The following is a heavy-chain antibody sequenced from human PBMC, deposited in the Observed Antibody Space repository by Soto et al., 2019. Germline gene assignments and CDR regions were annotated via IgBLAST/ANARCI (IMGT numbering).Heavy chain of an antibody. D-gene: IGHD6-19*01. Sequence: EVQLLESGGGLVQPGGSLRLSCAASGFTFSSYAMSWARQAPGKGLEWVSAISGSGGSTYYADSVKGRFTISRDNSKNSLYLQMNSLRAEDTAVYYCAKFLLDYSSGRGWFDPWGQGTLVTVSS. V-gene: IGHV3-23*01. J-gene: IGHJ5*02. CDR2: ISGSGGST. CDR3: AKFLLDYSSGRGWFDP. CDR1: GFTFSSYA.